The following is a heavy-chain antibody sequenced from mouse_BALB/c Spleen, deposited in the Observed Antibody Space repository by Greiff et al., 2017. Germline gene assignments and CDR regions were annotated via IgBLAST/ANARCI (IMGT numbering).Heavy chain of an antibody. D-gene: IGHD3-2*01. J-gene: IGHJ3*01. CDR1: GFSLTSYG. Sequence: VQRVESGPGLVQPSQSLSITCTVSGFSLTSYGVHWVRQSPGKGLEWLGVIWSGGSTDYNAAFISRLSISKDNTKSQVFFKMNSLQANDTAIYYCARESLDSSGYVFAYWGQGTLVTVSA. V-gene: IGHV2-2*02. CDR3: ARESLDSSGYVFAY. CDR2: IWSGGST.